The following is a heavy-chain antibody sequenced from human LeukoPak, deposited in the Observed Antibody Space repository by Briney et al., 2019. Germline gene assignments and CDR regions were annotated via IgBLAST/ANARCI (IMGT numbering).Heavy chain of an antibody. CDR2: ISGSGGST. Sequence: GGSLRLSCAASGFTFSSYAMNWVRQAPGKGREWVSGISGSGGSTYYADSVKGRFTISRDNSKNTLYLQMNSLRAEDTAVYYCAKDSAYSSGWYYFDPWGQGILVTVSS. CDR1: GFTFSSYA. V-gene: IGHV3-23*01. D-gene: IGHD6-13*01. J-gene: IGHJ4*02. CDR3: AKDSAYSSGWYYFDP.